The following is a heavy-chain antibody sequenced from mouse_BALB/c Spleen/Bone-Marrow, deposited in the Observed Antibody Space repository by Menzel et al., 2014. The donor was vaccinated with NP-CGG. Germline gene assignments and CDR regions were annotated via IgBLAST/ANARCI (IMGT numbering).Heavy chain of an antibody. CDR2: ICSDGST. V-gene: IGHV2-6-2*01. D-gene: IGHD2-14*01. CDR3: ARHRYGAMDY. Sequence: QVQPKQSGPDLVAPSQSLSITCTVSGFSSTSYGLHWVRQPPGKGLEWLVEICSDGSTTYNSALKSRLSISKDNTKSQVFLKMNSLQTDDTAMYYCARHRYGAMDYWGQGTSVTVSS. CDR1: GFSSTSYG. J-gene: IGHJ4*01.